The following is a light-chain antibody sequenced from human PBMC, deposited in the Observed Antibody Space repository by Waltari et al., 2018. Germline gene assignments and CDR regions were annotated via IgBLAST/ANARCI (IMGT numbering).Light chain of an antibody. J-gene: IGKJ5*01. CDR3: QQYNHWPPIT. V-gene: IGKV3-15*01. Sequence: EIVMTQSPATLSVSPGERATFSCRASQSIADNLAWYQQKPAQAPRLLLYGASTRATGGPARLRGSGSGTEFDLTISSLQSEDVAVYYCQQYNHWPPITFGQGTRLEIK. CDR2: GAS. CDR1: QSIADN.